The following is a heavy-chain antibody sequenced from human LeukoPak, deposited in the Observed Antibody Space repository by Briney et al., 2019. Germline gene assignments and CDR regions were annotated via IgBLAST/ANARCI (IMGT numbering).Heavy chain of an antibody. J-gene: IGHJ6*03. V-gene: IGHV4-39*01. D-gene: IGHD3-10*01. CDR1: GGSISSSSYY. CDR2: IYYSGST. CDR3: ARHRAYYYYYMDV. Sequence: PSETLSLTCTVSGGSISSSSYYWGWIRQPPGKGLEWIGSIYYSGSTYYNPSPKSRVTISVDTSKNQFSLKLSSVTAADTAVYYCARHRAYYYYYMDVWGKGTTVTVSS.